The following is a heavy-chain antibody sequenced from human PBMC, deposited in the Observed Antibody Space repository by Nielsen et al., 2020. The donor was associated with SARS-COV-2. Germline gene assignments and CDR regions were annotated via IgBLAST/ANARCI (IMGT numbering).Heavy chain of an antibody. J-gene: IGHJ6*02. CDR3: ARDGMSGYGMDV. V-gene: IGHV4-34*01. CDR1: GGSFSGYY. D-gene: IGHD3-10*02. CDR2: INQSGST. Sequence: SETLSLTCAVYGGSFSGYYWSWIRQPPGKGLEWIGEINQSGSTNYNPSLKSRVTISVDTSKNQFSLKLSSVTAADTAVYYCARDGMSGYGMDVWGQGTTVTVSS.